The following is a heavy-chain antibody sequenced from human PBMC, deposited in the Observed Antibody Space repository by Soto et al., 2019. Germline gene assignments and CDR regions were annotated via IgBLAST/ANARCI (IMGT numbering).Heavy chain of an antibody. CDR2: IFYTGIT. CDR1: GGPISTYY. J-gene: IGHJ6*03. D-gene: IGHD3-22*01. Sequence: PSETLSRTFTLSGGPISTYYWSWIRQTPGKGLEWIGHIFYTGITKYNSSLRSRVTISLDTSKTQFSLTLKSVTAADTAVYYCARRGFGLFYYGTSGSPDFYYYNMDVWGQGTTVT. V-gene: IGHV4-59*08. CDR3: ARRGFGLFYYGTSGSPDFYYYNMDV.